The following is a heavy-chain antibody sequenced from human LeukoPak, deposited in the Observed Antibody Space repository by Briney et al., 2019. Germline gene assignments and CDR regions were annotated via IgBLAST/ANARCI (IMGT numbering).Heavy chain of an antibody. Sequence: SETLSLTCAVSGGSISSGGYSWSWIRQPPGKGLEWIGYIYHSGSTYYNPSLKSRVTISVDRSKNQFSLKLSSVTAADTAVYYCAREGSRYGSGSLVGLPTGFDPWGQGTLVTVSS. V-gene: IGHV4-30-2*01. CDR2: IYHSGST. CDR3: AREGSRYGSGSLVGLPTGFDP. J-gene: IGHJ5*02. CDR1: GGSISSGGYS. D-gene: IGHD3-10*01.